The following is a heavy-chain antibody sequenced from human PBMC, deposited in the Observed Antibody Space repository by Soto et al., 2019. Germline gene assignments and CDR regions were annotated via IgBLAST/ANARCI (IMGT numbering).Heavy chain of an antibody. Sequence: SQTLSLTCAISGDSVSSNSAAWNWIRQSPSRGLEWLGRTYYRSKWYNDYAVSVKSRITINPDTSKNQFSLQLNSVTPEDTAVYYCARSNLSVEPVIGYFDYWGQGTLVTVSS. CDR1: GDSVSSNSAA. CDR2: TYYRSKWYN. V-gene: IGHV6-1*01. D-gene: IGHD1-1*01. CDR3: ARSNLSVEPVIGYFDY. J-gene: IGHJ4*02.